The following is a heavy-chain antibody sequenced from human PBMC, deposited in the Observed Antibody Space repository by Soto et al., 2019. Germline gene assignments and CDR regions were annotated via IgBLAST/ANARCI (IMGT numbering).Heavy chain of an antibody. CDR1: GFTFSSYA. D-gene: IGHD3-9*01. V-gene: IGHV3-23*01. Sequence: EVQLLESGGGLVQPGGSLRLSCAASGFTFSSYAMSWVRQAPGKGLEWVSAISGSGGSTYYADSVKGRFTISRDNSKNTLYLQMNSLRAEDTAVYYCAKEDLGDYDILTGYYSGRVFGYYFDYWGQGTLVTVSS. CDR3: AKEDLGDYDILTGYYSGRVFGYYFDY. CDR2: ISGSGGST. J-gene: IGHJ4*02.